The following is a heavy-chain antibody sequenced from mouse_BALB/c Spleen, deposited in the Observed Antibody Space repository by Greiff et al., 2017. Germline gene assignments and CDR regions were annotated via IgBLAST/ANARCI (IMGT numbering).Heavy chain of an antibody. J-gene: IGHJ1*01. Sequence: QVQLKQPGAELVKPGASVKMSCKASGYTFTSYWMHWVKQRPGQGLEWIGVIDPSDSYTSYNQKFKGKATLTVDTSSSTAYMQLSSLTSEDSAVYYCTRHYGSSYWYFDVWGAGTTVTVSS. CDR2: IDPSDSYT. V-gene: IGHV1S127*01. CDR1: GYTFTSYW. D-gene: IGHD1-1*01. CDR3: TRHYGSSYWYFDV.